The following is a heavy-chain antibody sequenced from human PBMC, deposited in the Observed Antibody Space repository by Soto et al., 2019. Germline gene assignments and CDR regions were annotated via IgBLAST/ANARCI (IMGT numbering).Heavy chain of an antibody. Sequence: QLQLQESGSGLVKPSQTLSLTCAVSGGSISSGGYSWSWIRQPPGKGLEWIGYIYYSGSTYYNPSLKSRVTISVDRSKNQFSLKLSSVSAADTAVYYCGISNYAYVWGSYRPYGMDVWGQGTTVTVSS. CDR2: IYYSGST. J-gene: IGHJ6*02. V-gene: IGHV4-30-2*01. CDR3: GISNYAYVWGSYRPYGMDV. CDR1: GGSISSGGYS. D-gene: IGHD3-16*02.